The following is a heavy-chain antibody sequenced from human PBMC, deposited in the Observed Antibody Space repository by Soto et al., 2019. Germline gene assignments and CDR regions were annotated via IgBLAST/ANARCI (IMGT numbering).Heavy chain of an antibody. CDR3: ARDGAAAGIFDY. D-gene: IGHD6-13*01. Sequence: GGSLRLSCAASGFTFSSYSMNWVRQAPGKGLEWVSSISSSSSYIYYADSVKGRFTISRDNAKNSLYLQMNSLRAEDTAVYYCARDGAAAGIFDYWGQGPLVTVSS. CDR1: GFTFSSYS. V-gene: IGHV3-21*01. CDR2: ISSSSSYI. J-gene: IGHJ4*02.